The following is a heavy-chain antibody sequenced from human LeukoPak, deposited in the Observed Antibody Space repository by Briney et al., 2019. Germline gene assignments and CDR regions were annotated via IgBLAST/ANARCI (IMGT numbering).Heavy chain of an antibody. V-gene: IGHV1-2*02. CDR2: INPNSGGT. CDR3: ARDSEGYYDFWSGYYMVDAFDI. Sequence: ASVKVSCKASGYTFTGYYMHWVRQAPGQGLEWMGWINPNSGGTNYAQKFQGRVTMTRDTSISTAYMELSRLRSDDTAVYYCARDSEGYYDFWSGYYMVDAFDIWGQGTMVTVSS. D-gene: IGHD3-3*01. J-gene: IGHJ3*02. CDR1: GYTFTGYY.